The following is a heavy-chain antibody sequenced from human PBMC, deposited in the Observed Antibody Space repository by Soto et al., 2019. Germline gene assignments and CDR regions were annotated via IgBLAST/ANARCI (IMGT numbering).Heavy chain of an antibody. V-gene: IGHV2-5*02. CDR3: ARIYVRESHRTIYYFDY. D-gene: IGHD3-16*02. CDR2: IYWDDDK. CDR1: GFSLSTSGVG. Sequence: SGPTLVNPTQTLTLTCTFSGFSLSTSGVGVGWIRQPPGKALEWLALIYWDDDKRYSPSLKNRLTISKDTSKNQVVLTMTNMDPADTGTYYCARIYVRESHRTIYYFDYWGPGALVTVSS. J-gene: IGHJ4*02.